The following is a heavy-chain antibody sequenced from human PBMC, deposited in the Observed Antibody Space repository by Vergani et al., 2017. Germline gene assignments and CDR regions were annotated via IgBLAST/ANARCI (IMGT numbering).Heavy chain of an antibody. J-gene: IGHJ4*02. CDR2: IRKSANSYTT. V-gene: IGHV3-72*01. Sequence: EVQLVESGGGLVQPGGSLRLSCAASGFTFSDHYMDWVRQAPGEGLEWVGRIRKSANSYTTEYAASVKGRFTISRDDSKNSLYLQMNSLKTEDTAVYYCSRVGETRSFDYWGQGTLVTVSS. CDR1: GFTFSDHY. CDR3: SRVGETRSFDY. D-gene: IGHD3-16*01.